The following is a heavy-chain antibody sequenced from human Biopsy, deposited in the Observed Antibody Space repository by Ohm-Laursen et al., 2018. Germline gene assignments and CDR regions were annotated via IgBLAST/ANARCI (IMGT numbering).Heavy chain of an antibody. D-gene: IGHD3-22*01. Sequence: SETLSLTCTVSGGSLSSYSRSWIRQPAGKGLEWIGQIYTSGITNYNPSLKSRVTISVDTSKNQFSLKVRSVTAADTAVYYCVRGVDYYDPYHYYALDVWGQGTTVTVSS. CDR1: GGSLSSYS. CDR3: VRGVDYYDPYHYYALDV. V-gene: IGHV4-4*07. CDR2: IYTSGIT. J-gene: IGHJ6*02.